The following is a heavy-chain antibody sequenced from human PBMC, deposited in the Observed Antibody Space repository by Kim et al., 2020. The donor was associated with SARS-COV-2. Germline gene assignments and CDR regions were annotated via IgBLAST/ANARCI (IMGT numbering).Heavy chain of an antibody. V-gene: IGHV4-39*01. CDR2: IYYSGST. J-gene: IGHJ5*02. Sequence: SETLSLTCTVYGGSISSSSYYWGWIRQPPGKGLEWIGSIYYSGSTYYNPSLKSRVTISVDTSKNKFSLELSSVTAADTAVYYCARGSGSYYRGNWFDPWGQGTLVTVSS. CDR3: ARGSGSYYRGNWFDP. D-gene: IGHD1-26*01. CDR1: GGSISSSSYY.